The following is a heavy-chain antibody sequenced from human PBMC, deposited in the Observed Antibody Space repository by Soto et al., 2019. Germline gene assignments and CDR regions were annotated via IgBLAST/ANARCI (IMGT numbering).Heavy chain of an antibody. CDR3: AKDLGGGWIPDYFYH. D-gene: IGHD3-16*01. Sequence: QVQLEESGGGVVQPGRSLRLSCAASGFTFSSYGMHWVRQAPGKGLEWVAVISYDGTSTDFADSVKGRFTISRDNSKNALFLEMNSLRAEDTAVYYCAKDLGGGWIPDYFYHWGQGTLVTVSS. V-gene: IGHV3-30*18. CDR1: GFTFSSYG. CDR2: ISYDGTST. J-gene: IGHJ4*02.